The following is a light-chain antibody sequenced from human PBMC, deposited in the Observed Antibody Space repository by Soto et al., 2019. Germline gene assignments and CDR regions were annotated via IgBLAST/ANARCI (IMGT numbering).Light chain of an antibody. CDR1: QGISSH. CDR3: QQLNTFPPFFT. V-gene: IGKV1-9*01. CDR2: GAS. Sequence: IQLTQSPSSLSASVGDRVTISCRASQGISSHLAWYQQRPGKAPELLIYGASTLRPGGASRFSGSGSGTEFTLTISSLQPEDFATYFCQQLNTFPPFFTFGPGTKVDIK. J-gene: IGKJ3*01.